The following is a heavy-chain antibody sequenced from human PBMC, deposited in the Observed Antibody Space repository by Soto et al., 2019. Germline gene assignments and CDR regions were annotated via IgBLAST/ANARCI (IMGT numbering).Heavy chain of an antibody. Sequence: GGSLRLSCAASGFTFSSYSMNWVRQAPGKGLEWVSYISSSSSTIYYADSVKGRFTISRDNAKNSLYLQMNSLRDEDTAVYYCARRAIFGVVLGMDGWGQGTTVTVSS. CDR2: ISSSSSTI. V-gene: IGHV3-48*02. J-gene: IGHJ6*02. CDR1: GFTFSSYS. D-gene: IGHD3-3*01. CDR3: ARRAIFGVVLGMDG.